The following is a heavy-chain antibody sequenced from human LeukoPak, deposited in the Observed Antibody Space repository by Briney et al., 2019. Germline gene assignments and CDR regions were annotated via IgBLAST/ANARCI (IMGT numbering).Heavy chain of an antibody. Sequence: GGSLRLSCAASGFTFNSYAMSWVRQAPGKGLEWVSSISSSSSYIYYADSVKGRFTISRDNSKNTLYLQMNSLRAEDTAVYYCAKAPGGVVVPAAVPYYYMDVWGKGTTVTVSS. CDR2: ISSSSSYI. J-gene: IGHJ6*03. CDR1: GFTFNSYA. D-gene: IGHD2-2*01. V-gene: IGHV3-21*01. CDR3: AKAPGGVVVPAAVPYYYMDV.